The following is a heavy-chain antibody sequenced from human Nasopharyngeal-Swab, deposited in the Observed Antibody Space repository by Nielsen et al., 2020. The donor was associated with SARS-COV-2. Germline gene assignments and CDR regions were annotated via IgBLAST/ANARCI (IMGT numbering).Heavy chain of an antibody. V-gene: IGHV1-69*01. D-gene: IGHD5-18*01. CDR2: IIPTFGTA. Sequence: SAKASCKASGGIFSSNVISWVRQAPGQGLEWMGGIIPTFGTANYAQKFQGRVTITADESTSTAYMELSSLRSEDTAVYYCARVTAMAEDYYYGMDVWGQGTTVTVSS. J-gene: IGHJ6*02. CDR1: GGIFSSNV. CDR3: ARVTAMAEDYYYGMDV.